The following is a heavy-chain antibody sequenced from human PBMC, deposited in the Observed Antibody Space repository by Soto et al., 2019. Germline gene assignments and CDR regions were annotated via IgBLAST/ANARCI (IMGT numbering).Heavy chain of an antibody. CDR3: ARAPSSSSWERFDS. D-gene: IGHD6-13*01. J-gene: IGHJ4*02. CDR1: GVTFSTYA. V-gene: IGHV1-69*01. Sequence: QVQLVQSGAEVKKPGSSVKVSCKASGVTFSTYAINWVRQAPGQGLEGLGGIIPMSGSPNYAQKFQGRVTITADESTSTAYMELSSLRSADTAIYYCARAPSSSSWERFDSWGQGTLVTVSS. CDR2: IIPMSGSP.